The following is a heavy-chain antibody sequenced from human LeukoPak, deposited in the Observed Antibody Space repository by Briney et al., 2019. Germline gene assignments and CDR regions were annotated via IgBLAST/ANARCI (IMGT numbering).Heavy chain of an antibody. J-gene: IGHJ4*02. V-gene: IGHV1-2*06. D-gene: IGHD6-13*01. CDR3: ARVKGYSSSWAFRY. Sequence: ASVKVSCKASGYTFTGYYMHWVRQAPGQGLEWMGRINPNSGGTNYAQKFQGRVTMTRDTSISTAYMELSRLRSDDTAVYYSARVKGYSSSWAFRYWGQGTLVTVSS. CDR2: INPNSGGT. CDR1: GYTFTGYY.